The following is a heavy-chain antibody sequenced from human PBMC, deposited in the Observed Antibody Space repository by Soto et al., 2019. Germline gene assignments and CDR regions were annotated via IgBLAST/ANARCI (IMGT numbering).Heavy chain of an antibody. CDR2: IQSKADGGTA. CDR3: TTDPGVPLHQHYYYYAMDV. D-gene: IGHD3-10*01. CDR1: GVNFHDVG. J-gene: IGHJ6*02. V-gene: IGHV3-15*01. Sequence: GGSRRHSCAASGVNFHDVGMRWVRHTPGKGLEWVGRIQSKADGGTAEYGTPRKGRATIPKHDPTNTLDLLMNNLTTEDTAVYFSTTDPGVPLHQHYYYYAMDVSGQGTTVTVSS.